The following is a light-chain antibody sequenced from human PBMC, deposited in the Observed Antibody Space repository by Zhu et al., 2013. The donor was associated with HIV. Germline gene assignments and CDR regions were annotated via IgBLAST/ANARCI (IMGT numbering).Light chain of an antibody. CDR1: QGISGY. CDR3: LQHNTYPRT. J-gene: IGKJ1*01. Sequence: DIQLTQSPSFLSASVGDRVTITCRPSQGISGYLAWYQQKPGKAPKLLIYAASTLQSGVPSRFSGSGSGTEFTLTISSLQPEDFATYYCLQHNTYPRTFGQGTKVEIK. CDR2: AAS. V-gene: IGKV1-9*01.